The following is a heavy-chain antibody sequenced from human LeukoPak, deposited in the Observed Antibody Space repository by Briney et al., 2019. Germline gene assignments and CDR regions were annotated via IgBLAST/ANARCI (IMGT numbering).Heavy chain of an antibody. CDR2: IYYSGST. J-gene: IGHJ4*02. V-gene: IGHV4-59*01. Sequence: SETLSLTCTVSGGSINSYYWSWIRQPPGKGLEWIGYIYYSGSTNYRPSLKGRVTISVDTSKSQFSLKLSSVTAADTAVYYCARGLAAAGTSYFDYWGQGTLVTVSS. CDR1: GGSINSYY. CDR3: ARGLAAAGTSYFDY. D-gene: IGHD6-13*01.